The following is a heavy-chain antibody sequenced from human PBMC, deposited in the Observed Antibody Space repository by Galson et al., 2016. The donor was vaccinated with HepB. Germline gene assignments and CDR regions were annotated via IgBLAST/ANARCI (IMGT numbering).Heavy chain of an antibody. D-gene: IGHD3-10*01. CDR3: AREVLLFGELLSTMDV. CDR2: IYYSGNT. V-gene: IGHV4-59*12. CDR1: GGSINSYY. Sequence: LSLTCTVSGGSINSYYWSWIRQPPGKGLEWIGYIYYSGNTNYNPSLKSRVTISVDTSKNKFSLKLSSVTAADTAVYYCAREVLLFGELLSTMDVWGQGTTVTVSS. J-gene: IGHJ6*02.